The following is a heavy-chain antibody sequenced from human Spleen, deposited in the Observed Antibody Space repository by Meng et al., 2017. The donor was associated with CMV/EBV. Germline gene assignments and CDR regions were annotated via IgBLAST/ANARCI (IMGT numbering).Heavy chain of an antibody. V-gene: IGHV3-30-3*01. Sequence: ASGFSFSSHAMHWVRQAPGKGLEWVALITYDGSNKYYADSVKGRLTISRDNSKKMLYLQMNSLRPEDTAEYYCARDATAAGNGWFDPWGQGTLVTVSS. CDR1: GFSFSSHA. CDR2: ITYDGSNK. CDR3: ARDATAAGNGWFDP. D-gene: IGHD6-13*01. J-gene: IGHJ5*02.